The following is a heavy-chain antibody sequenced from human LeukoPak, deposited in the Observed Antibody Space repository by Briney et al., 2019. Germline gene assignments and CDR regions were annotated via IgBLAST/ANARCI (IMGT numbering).Heavy chain of an antibody. CDR1: GGSISSYY. V-gene: IGHV4-59*01. CDR3: ARDSGYDYVWGSYRYFDY. J-gene: IGHJ4*02. D-gene: IGHD3-16*02. CDR2: IYYSGST. Sequence: SETLSLTCTVSGGSISSYYWSWIRQPPGKGLEWIGYIYYSGSTNYNPSLKSRVTISVDTSKNQFSLKLSPVTAADTAVYYCARDSGYDYVWGSYRYFDYWGQGTLVTVSS.